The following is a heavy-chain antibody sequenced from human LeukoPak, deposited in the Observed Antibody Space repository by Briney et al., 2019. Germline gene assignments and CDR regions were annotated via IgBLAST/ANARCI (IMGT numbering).Heavy chain of an antibody. D-gene: IGHD3-16*01. CDR3: AAGSVMDADYLDY. V-gene: IGHV1-24*01. Sequence: ASVKVSCKVSGFTLTQVSIHWVRQAPGKGLEWMGGFEPEDGETSYAQKFHGRVTMTEDTPTDTAYMELSSLISEDTAVYSCAAGSVMDADYLDYWGQGTLVTVSS. CDR1: GFTLTQVS. J-gene: IGHJ4*02. CDR2: FEPEDGET.